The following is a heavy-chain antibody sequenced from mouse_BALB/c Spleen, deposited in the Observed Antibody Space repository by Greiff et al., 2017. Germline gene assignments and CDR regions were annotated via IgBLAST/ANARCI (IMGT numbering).Heavy chain of an antibody. Sequence: EVRRVESGGGLVKPGGSLKLSCAASGFTFSSFGMHWVRQAPEKGLEWVAYISSGSSTIYYADTVKGRFTISRDNPKNTLFLQMTSLRSEDTAMYYCARFPTYGNYVSYAMDYWGQGTSVTVSS. CDR3: ARFPTYGNYVSYAMDY. CDR1: GFTFSSFG. V-gene: IGHV5-17*02. J-gene: IGHJ4*01. D-gene: IGHD2-1*01. CDR2: ISSGSSTI.